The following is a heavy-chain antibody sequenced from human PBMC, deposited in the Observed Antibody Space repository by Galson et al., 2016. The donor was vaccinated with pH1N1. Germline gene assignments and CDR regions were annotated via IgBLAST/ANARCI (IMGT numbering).Heavy chain of an antibody. D-gene: IGHD3-22*01. CDR1: GFTFNIFA. Sequence: SLRLSCAASGFTFNIFAMSWVRQAPGKGPEWVSSISASGANTNYADPVKGRFTISRDHSKNTLYLQTNSLRAEDTAIYYCVKLDSSGYYYGRFDSWGQGTLHTVSS. CDR2: ISASGANT. J-gene: IGHJ4*02. V-gene: IGHV3-23*01. CDR3: VKLDSSGYYYGRFDS.